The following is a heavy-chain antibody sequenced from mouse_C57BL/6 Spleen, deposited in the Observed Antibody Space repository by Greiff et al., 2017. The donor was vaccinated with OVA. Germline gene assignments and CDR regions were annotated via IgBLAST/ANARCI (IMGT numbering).Heavy chain of an antibody. CDR1: GYTFTDHT. Sequence: VQLQQSDAELVKPGASVKISCKVSGYTFTDHTIHWVKQRPEQDLEWIGYIYPRDGSTKYNEKLKGKATLTADKSSSTAYMPLNSLTSEDSAVYFCASKGLVRVYAMDYWGQGPSVTVSS. J-gene: IGHJ4*01. D-gene: IGHD2-14*01. CDR2: IYPRDGST. V-gene: IGHV1-78*01. CDR3: ASKGLVRVYAMDY.